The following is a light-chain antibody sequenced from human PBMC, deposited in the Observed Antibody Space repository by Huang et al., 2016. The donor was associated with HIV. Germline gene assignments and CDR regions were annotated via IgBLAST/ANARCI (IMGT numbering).Light chain of an antibody. V-gene: IGKV1-39*01. CDR1: QSISTY. CDR2: AAS. CDR3: QKSYSPPV. J-gene: IGKJ5*01. Sequence: DIQMTQSPSSLSASVGDRVTITCRARQSISTYLNWYQQKPGKAPRLLIYAASSLQSGVPSRFSGSGSGTDFTLTINSLQAEDFATYYCQKSYSPPVFGQGTRLEIK.